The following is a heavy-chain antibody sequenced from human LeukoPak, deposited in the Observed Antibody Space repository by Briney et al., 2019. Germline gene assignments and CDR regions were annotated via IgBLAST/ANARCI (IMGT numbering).Heavy chain of an antibody. V-gene: IGHV3-7*01. CDR2: IKPDGSEK. CDR1: GFPFSSYV. Sequence: GRALRLSCSASGFPFSSYVFHWVRQAPGKGLEWVANIKPDGSEKYYVDSVKGRFTYSRDNAKNSLYLQMNRLRAEDTAMYYCAREFNSFLVDSDCRGGQCLFMSWGQGILVTVS. D-gene: IGHD2-15*01. J-gene: IGHJ4*02. CDR3: AREFNSFLVDSDCRGGQCLFMS.